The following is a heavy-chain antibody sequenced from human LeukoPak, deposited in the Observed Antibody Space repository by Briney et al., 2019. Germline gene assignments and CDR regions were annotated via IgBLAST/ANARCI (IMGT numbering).Heavy chain of an antibody. CDR1: GFTFSSYG. CDR2: IRYDGSNK. V-gene: IGHV3-30*02. J-gene: IGHJ6*03. Sequence: PGGSLRLSCAASGFTFSSYGMHWVRQAPGKGLEWVALIRYDGSNKYYADSVKGRFTISRDNSKNTLYLQMNSLRAEDTAVYYCAKVSVWLSPYYYYYMDVWGKGTTVTVSS. D-gene: IGHD3-22*01. CDR3: AKVSVWLSPYYYYYMDV.